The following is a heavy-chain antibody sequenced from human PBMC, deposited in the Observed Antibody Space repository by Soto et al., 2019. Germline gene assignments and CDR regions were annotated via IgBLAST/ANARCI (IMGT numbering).Heavy chain of an antibody. CDR1: GFTFSGAW. Sequence: GGSLRLSCAASGFTFSGAWMTWVRQAPGKGLEWVGLIKSKADGETTHYAAPVEGRFTISRDDSKSTLSLQMNSLKVEDTAVYYCVTDVPNDIYPYDYLGQGTLVTVSS. CDR3: VTDVPNDIYPYDY. J-gene: IGHJ4*02. CDR2: IKSKADGETT. V-gene: IGHV3-15*01. D-gene: IGHD2-8*01.